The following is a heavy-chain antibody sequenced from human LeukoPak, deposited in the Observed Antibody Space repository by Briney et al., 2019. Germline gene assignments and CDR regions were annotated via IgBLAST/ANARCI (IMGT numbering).Heavy chain of an antibody. Sequence: GSLRLSCAASGFPFSDYYMNWIRQAPGKGLEWVSYITSRYTTVYYADSVKGRFTISRDNAKNSMYLQMNSLRAEDTAVYYCAREGRCSSTSCYATYYYMDVWGKGTTVTVSS. J-gene: IGHJ6*03. V-gene: IGHV3-11*01. D-gene: IGHD2-2*01. CDR3: AREGRCSSTSCYATYYYMDV. CDR1: GFPFSDYY. CDR2: ITSRYTTV.